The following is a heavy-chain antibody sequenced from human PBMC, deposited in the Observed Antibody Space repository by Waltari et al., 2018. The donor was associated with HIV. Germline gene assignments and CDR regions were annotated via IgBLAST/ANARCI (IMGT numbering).Heavy chain of an antibody. CDR1: GGTFTNFA. V-gene: IGHV1-69*04. D-gene: IGHD2-21*02. J-gene: IGHJ4*02. CDR3: ARDPAHLRFPDY. CDR2: ISPTLCTA. Sequence: QVQLIQSGAEVRKPGSSVKVSCTASGGTFTNFAISWVRQARGQALEWMGRISPTLCTAKFTQRFKGRLTRTADKSTTTAYLELSSLRSEDTAVYYCARDPAHLRFPDYGGQGTLVTVSP.